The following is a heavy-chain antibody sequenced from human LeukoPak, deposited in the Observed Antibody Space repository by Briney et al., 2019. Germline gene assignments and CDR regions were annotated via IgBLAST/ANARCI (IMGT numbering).Heavy chain of an antibody. CDR1: GFTFSGYA. V-gene: IGHV3-23*01. Sequence: GGSLRLSCAASGFTFSGYAMSWVRQAPGKGLEWVSAISGSGGSTYYADSVKGRFTISRDNSKNTLYLQMNSLSAEDTAVYYCAKEKTVRGVIAAAGNFDYWGQGTLVTVSS. D-gene: IGHD6-13*01. CDR3: AKEKTVRGVIAAAGNFDY. CDR2: ISGSGGST. J-gene: IGHJ4*02.